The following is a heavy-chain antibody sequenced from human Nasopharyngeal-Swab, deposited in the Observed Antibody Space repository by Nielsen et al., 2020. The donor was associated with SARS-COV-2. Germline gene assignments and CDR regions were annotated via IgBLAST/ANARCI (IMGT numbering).Heavy chain of an antibody. CDR3: AKARRTDTYGFESFDY. Sequence: SLKISCAASGFTFDDYTMHWVRQAPGKGLEWVSGINWNSGNKGYAESVQGRFTISRDNARNSLYLQMNSLRAEDTALYYCAKARRTDTYGFESFDYWGQGTLVTVSS. CDR1: GFTFDDYT. CDR2: INWNSGNK. J-gene: IGHJ4*02. D-gene: IGHD5-18*01. V-gene: IGHV3-9*01.